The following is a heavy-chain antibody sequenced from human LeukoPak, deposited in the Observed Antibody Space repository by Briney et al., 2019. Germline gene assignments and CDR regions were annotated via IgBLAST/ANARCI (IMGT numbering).Heavy chain of an antibody. V-gene: IGHV3-49*03. Sequence: GGSLRLSCTASGFTFGDYAMYWFRQAPGKGLEWVGLIRNKAHGGTTEYAASVKGTFSISRDDSKSIAYLQMNSLKTEDTGVYYCTRDLLSNSGEHNSFDPGAREPWSPSPQ. CDR2: IRNKAHGGTT. D-gene: IGHD2/OR15-2a*01. J-gene: IGHJ5*02. CDR1: GFTFGDYA. CDR3: TRDLLSNSGEHNSFDP.